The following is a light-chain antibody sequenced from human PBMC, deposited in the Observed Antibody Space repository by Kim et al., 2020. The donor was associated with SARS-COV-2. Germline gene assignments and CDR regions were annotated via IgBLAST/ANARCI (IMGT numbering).Light chain of an antibody. Sequence: DIQMTQSLSTLSASVGDRVTITCRASQSISSWLAWYQQKPGKAPKLLIYKASSLESGVPSRFSGSGSGTEFTLTISSLQPDDFATYYCQQYNSYPYTFGQGTKLEI. CDR1: QSISSW. CDR2: KAS. J-gene: IGKJ2*01. V-gene: IGKV1-5*03. CDR3: QQYNSYPYT.